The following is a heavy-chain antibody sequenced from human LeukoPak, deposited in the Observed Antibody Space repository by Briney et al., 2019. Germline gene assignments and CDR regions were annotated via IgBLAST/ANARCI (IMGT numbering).Heavy chain of an antibody. J-gene: IGHJ3*01. D-gene: IGHD3-22*01. CDR3: ARVPLRYYYNSSGYPLRGGYDFDF. V-gene: IGHV4-59*01. Sequence: SETLSLTYTVSGGSISSKYWSWVRQPPGKGLEWIGYIYYSGSTNYNPSPKSRVTISVDTSKNQFSLKLSSVKAADTAVYYCARVPLRYYYNSSGYPLRGGYDFDFWGQGTMVTVSS. CDR2: IYYSGST. CDR1: GGSISSKY.